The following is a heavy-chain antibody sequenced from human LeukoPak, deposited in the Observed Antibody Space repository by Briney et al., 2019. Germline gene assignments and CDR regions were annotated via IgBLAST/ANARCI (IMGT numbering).Heavy chain of an antibody. CDR1: RLAPVSHW. J-gene: IGHJ4*02. V-gene: IGHV3-74*01. CDR3: ARGVLYVWGVYYFDV. Sequence: PGGSLTLSCAVTRLAPVSHWFHWLRPAPAKGLVWVARMSTNGSKISYADSVNGRFNISRDHAKNTVYLQMNSLRVHDTAVYYCARGVLYVWGVYYFDVWGQGTLVSVSS. CDR2: MSTNGSKI. D-gene: IGHD3-16*01.